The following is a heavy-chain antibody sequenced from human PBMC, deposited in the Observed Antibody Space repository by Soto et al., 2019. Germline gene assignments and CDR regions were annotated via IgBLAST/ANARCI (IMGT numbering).Heavy chain of an antibody. CDR1: GVSLSSTTYY. CDR3: ARGLHLGWSSYFHLNWFDP. Sequence: QLQLQESGPGLLKPSETLSLTCTVSGVSLSSTTYYWGWIRQPPGQGLEWPGSIFHSGTNYYNRYLKSRVTISVDTSNNQFSLKLSSVTAADTAVYYCARGLHLGWSSYFHLNWFDPWGQGTLVTVSS. D-gene: IGHD3-3*01. CDR2: IFHSGTN. J-gene: IGHJ5*02. V-gene: IGHV4-39*01.